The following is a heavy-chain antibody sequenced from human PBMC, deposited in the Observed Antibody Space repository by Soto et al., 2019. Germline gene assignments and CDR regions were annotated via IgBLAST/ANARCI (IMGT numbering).Heavy chain of an antibody. CDR1: GFTFSNAW. D-gene: IGHD2-2*01. V-gene: IGHV3-15*01. Sequence: EVQLVESGGGLVKPGGSLRLSCAASGFTFSNAWMSWVRQAPGKGLEWVGRIKSKTDGGTTDYAAPVKGRFTISRADSKNTLYLQMNSLKTEDTAVYYCTYRGGGYCRSTSCYAGMFVDLWGKGTTVTVSS. CDR2: IKSKTDGGTT. J-gene: IGHJ6*04. CDR3: TYRGGGYCRSTSCYAGMFVDL.